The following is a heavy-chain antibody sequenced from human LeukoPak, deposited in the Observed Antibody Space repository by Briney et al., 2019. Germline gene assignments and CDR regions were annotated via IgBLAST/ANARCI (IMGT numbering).Heavy chain of an antibody. Sequence: SETLSLTCTVSGGSISSYYWSWIRQPAGKGREWIGRIYTSGSTNYNPSLKSRVTMSVDTSKNQFSLKLSSVTAADTAVYYCARGSYCSGGSCYSGYYFDYWGEGTPVTVSS. V-gene: IGHV4-4*07. CDR3: ARGSYCSGGSCYSGYYFDY. CDR2: IYTSGST. J-gene: IGHJ4*01. CDR1: GGSISSYY. D-gene: IGHD2-15*01.